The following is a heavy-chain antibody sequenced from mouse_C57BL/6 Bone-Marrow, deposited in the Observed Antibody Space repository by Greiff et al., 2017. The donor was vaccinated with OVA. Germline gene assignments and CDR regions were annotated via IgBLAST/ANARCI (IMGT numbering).Heavy chain of an antibody. CDR2: IYPGSGNT. D-gene: IGHD1-1*02. CDR1: GYTFTDYY. V-gene: IGHV1-76*01. J-gene: IGHJ1*03. Sequence: QVQLQQSGAELVRPGASVNLSCKASGYTFTDYYINWVKQRPGQGLEWIARIYPGSGNTHYNEKFKGKATLTAEKSSSTAYMQLSSLTSEDSAVYFCARSGLWSYWYFDVWGTGTTVTVSS. CDR3: ARSGLWSYWYFDV.